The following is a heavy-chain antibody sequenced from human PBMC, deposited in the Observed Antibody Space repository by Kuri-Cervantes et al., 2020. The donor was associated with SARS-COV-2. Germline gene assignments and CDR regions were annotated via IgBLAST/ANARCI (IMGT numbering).Heavy chain of an antibody. CDR2: IYHSGST. J-gene: IGHJ3*02. CDR3: ARMSLLQNDAFDI. V-gene: IGHV4-39*07. Sequence: SETLSLTCTVSGGSISSSSYYWGWIRQPPGKGLEWIGSIYHSGSTYYNPSLKSRVTISVDTSKNQFSLKLSSVTAADTAVYYCARMSLLQNDAFDIWGQGTMVTVSS. CDR1: GGSISSSSYY. D-gene: IGHD1-26*01.